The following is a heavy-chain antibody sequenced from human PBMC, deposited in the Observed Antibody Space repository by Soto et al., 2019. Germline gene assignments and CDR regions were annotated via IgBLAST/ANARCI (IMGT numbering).Heavy chain of an antibody. V-gene: IGHV3-30*18. CDR3: AKDGPDYGDYVKGWAENYGMDV. Sequence: QVQLVASGGGVVQPGRSLRLSCAASGFTFSSYGMHWVRQAPGKGLEWVAVISYDGSNKYYADSVKGRFTISRDNSKNTLYLQMNSLRAEDTAVYYCAKDGPDYGDYVKGWAENYGMDVWGQGTTVTVSS. D-gene: IGHD4-17*01. CDR1: GFTFSSYG. CDR2: ISYDGSNK. J-gene: IGHJ6*02.